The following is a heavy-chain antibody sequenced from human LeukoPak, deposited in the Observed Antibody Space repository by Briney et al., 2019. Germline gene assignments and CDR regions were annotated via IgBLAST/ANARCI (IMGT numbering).Heavy chain of an antibody. CDR1: GDSVSSNSAA. D-gene: IGHD5-12*01. CDR3: AREGAPPTTKRPKSTIRPSVGAFDI. V-gene: IGHV6-1*01. CDR2: TYYRSKWYN. Sequence: SQTLSLTCAISGDSVSSNSAAWNWIRQSPSRGLEWLGRTYYRSKWYNDYAVSVKSRITINPDTSKNQFSLQLNSVTPEDTAVYYCAREGAPPTTKRPKSTIRPSVGAFDIWGQGTMVTVSS. J-gene: IGHJ3*02.